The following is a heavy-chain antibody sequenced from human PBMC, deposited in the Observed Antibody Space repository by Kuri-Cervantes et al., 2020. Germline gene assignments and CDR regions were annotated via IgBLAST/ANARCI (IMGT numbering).Heavy chain of an antibody. CDR1: GYTFTGYY. V-gene: IGHV1-2*02. J-gene: IGHJ6*03. CDR2: INPNSGGT. Sequence: ASVKVSCKASGYTFTGYYMHWVRQAPGQGLEWMGWINPNSGGTNYAQKFQGRVTMTRDTSISTAYMELSRLRSDDTAVYYCARDRCSSTSCYAWYYYYMDVWGKGATVTVSS. D-gene: IGHD2-2*01. CDR3: ARDRCSSTSCYAWYYYYMDV.